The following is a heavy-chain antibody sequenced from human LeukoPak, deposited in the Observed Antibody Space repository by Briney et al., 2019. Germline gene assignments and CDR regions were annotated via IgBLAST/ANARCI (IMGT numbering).Heavy chain of an antibody. D-gene: IGHD2-2*01. J-gene: IGHJ4*02. CDR1: GFTFINYA. CDR3: AGGGYCTSTTCLYFNY. CDR2: ITSDGGGT. V-gene: IGHV3-64*04. Sequence: PGGSLRLSCSGSGFTFINYAMHWVRQAPGKGLEYVSAITSDGGGTYYADSVKGRFTISRDNSKNTLYLQMNSLRAEDTAVYYCAGGGYCTSTTCLYFNYWGQGTLVTVSS.